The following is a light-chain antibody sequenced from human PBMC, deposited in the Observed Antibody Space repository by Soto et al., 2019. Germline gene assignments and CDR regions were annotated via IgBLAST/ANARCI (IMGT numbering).Light chain of an antibody. J-gene: IGKJ4*01. CDR1: QSVSSY. CDR2: DAS. CDR3: QQLSNWPLI. Sequence: EIVLTQSPATLSLSPGERATLSCRASQSVSSYLAWYQQKPGQAPGLLIYDASNRATGIPARFSGSGSGTDFTLTISSLEPEDFAVYYCQQLSNWPLIFGGGTRVDIK. V-gene: IGKV3-11*01.